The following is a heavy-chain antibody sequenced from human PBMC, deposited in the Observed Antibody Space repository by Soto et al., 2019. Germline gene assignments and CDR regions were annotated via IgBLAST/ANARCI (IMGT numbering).Heavy chain of an antibody. CDR1: RGAISCTNG. Sequence: SETLSLTCAVSRGAISCTNGWSLLRQPPGKGREWIGEIYHSGSTNYNPSLNSRVTISVDKSKNQFSLKLSSVTAADTAVYYCASGGAVAGSDFWGQGTLVTV. CDR3: ASGGAVAGSDF. J-gene: IGHJ4*02. V-gene: IGHV4-4*02. CDR2: IYHSGST. D-gene: IGHD6-19*01.